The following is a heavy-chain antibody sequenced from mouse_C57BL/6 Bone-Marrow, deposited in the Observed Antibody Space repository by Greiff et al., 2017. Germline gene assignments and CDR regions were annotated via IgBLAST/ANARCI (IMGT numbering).Heavy chain of an antibody. V-gene: IGHV1-75*01. J-gene: IGHJ1*03. CDR3: ATHYYGSSLWGYFDV. Sequence: VQLQQSGPELVKPGASVKISCTASGYTFTDYYINWVKQRPGQGLEWIGWIFPGSGSTYYNEKFKGKATLTVDKSSSTAYMLLSSLTSEDSAVYFCATHYYGSSLWGYFDVWGTGTTVTVSS. D-gene: IGHD1-1*01. CDR2: IFPGSGST. CDR1: GYTFTDYY.